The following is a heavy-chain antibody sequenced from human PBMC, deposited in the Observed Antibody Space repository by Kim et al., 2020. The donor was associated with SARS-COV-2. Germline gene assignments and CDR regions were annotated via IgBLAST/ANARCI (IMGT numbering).Heavy chain of an antibody. CDR2: IYYSGST. V-gene: IGHV4-31*03. CDR3: ARAQWLVRNFDY. J-gene: IGHJ4*02. D-gene: IGHD6-19*01. Sequence: SETLSLTCTVSGGSISSGGYYWSWIRQHPGKGLEWIGYIYYSGSTYYNPSLKSRVTISVDTSKNQFSLKLSSVTAADTAVYYCARAQWLVRNFDYWGQGTLVTVSS. CDR1: GGSISSGGYY.